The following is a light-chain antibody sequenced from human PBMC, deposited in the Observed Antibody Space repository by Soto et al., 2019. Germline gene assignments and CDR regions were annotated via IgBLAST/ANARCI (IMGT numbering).Light chain of an antibody. J-gene: IGLJ1*01. CDR1: SSDVGGYNY. Sequence: QSVLTQPRSVSGSLGQSVTISCTGTSSDVGGYNYVSWYQQHPGKAPKLIIYDVNRRPSGVPDRFSGSKSGNTASLTISGLQAEDEADYYCCSYAGSYTYVFGTGTKVTVL. CDR2: DVN. CDR3: CSYAGSYTYV. V-gene: IGLV2-11*01.